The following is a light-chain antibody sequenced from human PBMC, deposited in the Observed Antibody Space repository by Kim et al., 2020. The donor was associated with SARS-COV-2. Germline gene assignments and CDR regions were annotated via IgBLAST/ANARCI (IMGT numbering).Light chain of an antibody. CDR1: QNITNNH. V-gene: IGKV3-20*01. CDR3: QQYGSPPRT. CDR2: GAS. Sequence: SPGERATLSCRASQNITNNHLTWYQHRPGQAPRLLIYGASSRASGIPDRFTGSGSGTDFTLTISRLEPDDFAVFYCQQYGSPPRTFGPGTKVDIK. J-gene: IGKJ1*01.